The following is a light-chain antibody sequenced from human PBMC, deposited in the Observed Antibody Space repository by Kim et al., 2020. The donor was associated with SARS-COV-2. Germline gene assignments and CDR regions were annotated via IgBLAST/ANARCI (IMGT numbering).Light chain of an antibody. CDR3: QQYNNWPRT. J-gene: IGKJ1*01. Sequence: EIVLTQSPGTLSLSPGERVILSCRASQNVGINLAWYQQKPGQAPRLLMYGASMRASGIPDRFRGSGSGTEFTVTISSLQSEDSAIYYCQQYNNWPRTFGQGTKVDIK. CDR2: GAS. V-gene: IGKV3-15*01. CDR1: QNVGIN.